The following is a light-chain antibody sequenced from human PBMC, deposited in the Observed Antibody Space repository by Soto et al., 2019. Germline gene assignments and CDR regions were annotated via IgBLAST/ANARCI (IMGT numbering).Light chain of an antibody. Sequence: ILLTQSPSSLSASVGDRVTLTCRASQGIDTSLAWYQQKPGKAPKLLIYAASKFQSGVPSRFSGSGSGTHYTLTSSSLQPEDFATYYCQQLHGYPITFGQGTRLEIK. CDR3: QQLHGYPIT. J-gene: IGKJ5*01. V-gene: IGKV1-9*01. CDR1: QGIDTS. CDR2: AAS.